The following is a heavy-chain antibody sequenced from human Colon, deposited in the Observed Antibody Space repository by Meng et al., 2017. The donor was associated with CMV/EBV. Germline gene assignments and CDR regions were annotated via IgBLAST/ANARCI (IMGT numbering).Heavy chain of an antibody. CDR2: VNPNNGGT. D-gene: IGHD1-1*01. CDR3: ARVGRRMENDY. J-gene: IGHJ4*02. V-gene: IGHV1-2*02. CDR1: GYTFTSYY. Sequence: ASVKVSCKASGYTFTSYYMHWVRQAPGQGLEWMGGVNPNNGGTKYAQRFQGRVTMTRDTSISTAYLELSRLTSDDTAMYYCARVGRRMENDYWGQGTLVTVSS.